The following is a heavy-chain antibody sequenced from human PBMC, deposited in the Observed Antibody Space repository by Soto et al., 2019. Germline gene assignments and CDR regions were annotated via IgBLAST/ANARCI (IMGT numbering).Heavy chain of an antibody. CDR1: GGSISSYY. V-gene: IGHV4-59*01. J-gene: IGHJ5*02. CDR3: ARESYGDYVGYLDP. Sequence: SETLSITCTVSGGSISSYYWSWIRQPPGKGLEWIGYIYYSGSTNYNPSLKSRVTISVDTSKNQFSLKLSSVTAADTAVYYCARESYGDYVGYLDPWGQGILVTVSS. CDR2: IYYSGST. D-gene: IGHD4-17*01.